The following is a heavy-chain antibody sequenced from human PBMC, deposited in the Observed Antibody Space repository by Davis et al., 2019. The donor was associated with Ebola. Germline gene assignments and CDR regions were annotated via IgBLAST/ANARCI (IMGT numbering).Heavy chain of an antibody. D-gene: IGHD6-13*01. V-gene: IGHV1-18*01. CDR2: ISAYNGNT. CDR1: GYTFTSYG. J-gene: IGHJ6*02. Sequence: AASVKVSCKASGYTFTSYGITWVRQAPGQGPEWMGWISAYNGNTNYAQKLQGRVTMTTDTSTSTAYMELRSLRSDDTAVYYCARGSGSSTWYTLADYYYVMDVWGQGTTVTVSS. CDR3: ARGSGSSTWYTLADYYYVMDV.